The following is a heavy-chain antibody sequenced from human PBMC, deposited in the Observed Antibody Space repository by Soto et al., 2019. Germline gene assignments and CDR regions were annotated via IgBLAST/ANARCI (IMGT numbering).Heavy chain of an antibody. D-gene: IGHD2-15*01. V-gene: IGHV3-21*01. CDR3: ARVGRSRGGGSHYGMDV. CDR1: GFTFSSYS. Sequence: EVQLVESGGGLVKPGGSLRLSCAASGFTFSSYSMNWVRQAPGKGLEWVSSISSSSSYIYYADSVKGRFTISRDNAKNSLYLQMNSLRAEDTAVYYCARVGRSRGGGSHYGMDVWGQGTTVTVSS. J-gene: IGHJ6*02. CDR2: ISSSSSYI.